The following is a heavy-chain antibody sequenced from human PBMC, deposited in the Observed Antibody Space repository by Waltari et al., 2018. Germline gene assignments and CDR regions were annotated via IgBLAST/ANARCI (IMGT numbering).Heavy chain of an antibody. D-gene: IGHD6-13*01. CDR1: GGSFSGYY. CDR3: ARGIGGSIAAAGTAPFIDY. V-gene: IGHV4-34*01. Sequence: QVQLQQWGAGLLKPSETLSLTCAVYGGSFSGYYCSWIRQPPGLGLEGIGEINHSGSTNYNPSLKRRVTISVDTAKNQFSLKLSSVTAADTAVYYCARGIGGSIAAAGTAPFIDYWGQGTLVTVSS. J-gene: IGHJ4*02. CDR2: INHSGST.